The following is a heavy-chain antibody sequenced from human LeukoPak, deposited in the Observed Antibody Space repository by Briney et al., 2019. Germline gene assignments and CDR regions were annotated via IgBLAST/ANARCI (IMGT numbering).Heavy chain of an antibody. CDR2: IGYDGSNI. CDR1: ALSFSSYV. CDR3: AKSSSSSDYYYYCMDV. Sequence: PGRGVRLSCAVSALSFSSYVMHGVRPAPGKGVEWVAVIGYDGSNIDYADSVKGRFTISRDNAKNTLYLQMNNLRAEDTALYYCAKSSSSSDYYYYCMDVWGKGTTVTVSS. V-gene: IGHV3-33*06. D-gene: IGHD6-6*01. J-gene: IGHJ6*03.